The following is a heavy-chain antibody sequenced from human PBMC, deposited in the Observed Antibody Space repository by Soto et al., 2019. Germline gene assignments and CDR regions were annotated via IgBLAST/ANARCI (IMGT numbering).Heavy chain of an antibody. CDR1: GFTFSSYG. Sequence: GGSLRLSCAASGFTFSSYGMHWVRQAPGKGLEWVAVISYDGSNKYYADSVKGRFTISRDNSKNTLYLQMNSLRAEDTAVYYCAKDHPYYFDYWGQGTLVTVSS. CDR2: ISYDGSNK. CDR3: AKDHPYYFDY. V-gene: IGHV3-30*18. J-gene: IGHJ4*02.